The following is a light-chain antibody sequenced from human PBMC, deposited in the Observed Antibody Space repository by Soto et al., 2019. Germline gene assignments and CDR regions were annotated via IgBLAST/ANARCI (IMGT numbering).Light chain of an antibody. CDR3: HSYDSSLSGSI. V-gene: IGLV1-40*01. CDR2: GNN. J-gene: IGLJ2*01. CDR1: SSNIGAGHD. Sequence: QAVVTQPPSVSGAPGQRVTISCTGSSSNIGAGHDVHWYQQLPGTAPKLLIYGNNKRPSGVPDRFSGSKSGTSASLAITGLQAEDEADYYCHSYDSSLSGSIFGGRTKLTVL.